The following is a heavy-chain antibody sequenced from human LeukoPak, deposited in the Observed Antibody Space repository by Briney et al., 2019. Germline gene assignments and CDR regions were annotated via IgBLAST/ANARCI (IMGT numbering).Heavy chain of an antibody. J-gene: IGHJ4*02. V-gene: IGHV4-34*01. Sequence: SETLSLTCAVYGGSFSGYYWSWIRQPPGKGLEWIGEINHSGSTNYSPSLKSRVTISVDTSKNQFSLKLSSVTAADTAVYYCARRVHYYDSSGYMDYWGQGTLVTVSS. CDR1: GGSFSGYY. CDR3: ARRVHYYDSSGYMDY. D-gene: IGHD3-22*01. CDR2: INHSGST.